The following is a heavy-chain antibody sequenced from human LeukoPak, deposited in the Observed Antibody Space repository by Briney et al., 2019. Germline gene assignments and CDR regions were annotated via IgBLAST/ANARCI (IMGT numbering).Heavy chain of an antibody. D-gene: IGHD6-13*01. J-gene: IGHJ5*02. CDR3: ARGGVYSSSPNNWFDP. Sequence: PGGSLRLSCAASGFTVSSNYMSWVRQAPGKGLEWVSFISYDESNKYYADSVKGRFTISRDNSKNTLYLQMNSLKTEDTAVYYCARGGVYSSSPNNWFDPWGQGTLVTVSS. V-gene: IGHV3-30-3*01. CDR2: ISYDESNK. CDR1: GFTVSSNY.